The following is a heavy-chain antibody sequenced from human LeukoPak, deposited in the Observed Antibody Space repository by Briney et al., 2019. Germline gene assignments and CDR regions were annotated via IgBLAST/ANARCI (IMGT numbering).Heavy chain of an antibody. D-gene: IGHD3-10*01. J-gene: IGHJ4*02. CDR3: ARAPGGYGFGALYYSDC. CDR2: ISYSGST. V-gene: IGHV4-59*11. CDR1: GGSISSHY. Sequence: PSETLSLTCTVSGGSISSHYWSWIRQPPGKGLEWIGYISYSGSTNYNTSLKSRVAISLDTPKNQFSLTLSSVTAADTAVYYCARAPGGYGFGALYYSDCWGQGTLVTVSS.